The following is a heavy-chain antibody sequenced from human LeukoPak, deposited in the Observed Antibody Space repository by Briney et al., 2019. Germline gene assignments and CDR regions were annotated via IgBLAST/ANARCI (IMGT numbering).Heavy chain of an antibody. CDR3: AVGSAYGSSWMGQGY. CDR2: IIPLLGIA. CDR1: GDTFSSYA. J-gene: IGHJ4*02. Sequence: GSSLKVSCKTSGDTFSSYAISWVRQAPGHGLEWMGRIIPLLGIANYAQKFQGRVTITADKSSSSAYMELSSLRSEDTAVYYCAVGSAYGSSWMGQGYWGQGTLVTVSS. V-gene: IGHV1-69*04. D-gene: IGHD6-13*01.